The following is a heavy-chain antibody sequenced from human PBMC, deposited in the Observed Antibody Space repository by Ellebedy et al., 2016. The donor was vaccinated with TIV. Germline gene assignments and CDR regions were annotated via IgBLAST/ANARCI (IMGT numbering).Heavy chain of an antibody. CDR1: GFSFRSYW. CDR2: INQDSTKT. V-gene: IGHV3-7*01. Sequence: GGSLRLSCAASGFSFRSYWMTWVRQAPGKGLEWVANINQDSTKTFYVNSVEGRFTISRDNAKNSLYLEMNSLRAEDTAVYYCATDGSYGDYLSPAHAFEIWGQGTMVAVSS. CDR3: ATDGSYGDYLSPAHAFEI. D-gene: IGHD4-17*01. J-gene: IGHJ3*02.